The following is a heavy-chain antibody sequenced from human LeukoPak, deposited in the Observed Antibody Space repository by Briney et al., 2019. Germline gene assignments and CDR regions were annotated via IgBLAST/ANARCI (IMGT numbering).Heavy chain of an antibody. V-gene: IGHV4-4*09. Sequence: SETLSLICTVSGGSISSYYWRWIRQPPGKGLEWFGYIYTSGSTNYNPSLKSRVTISVDTSKNQFSLKLSSVTAADTAVYYCARQYYYDSSGYRVGGYYFDCWGQGTLVTVSS. CDR2: IYTSGST. CDR3: ARQYYYDSSGYRVGGYYFDC. D-gene: IGHD3-22*01. CDR1: GGSISSYY. J-gene: IGHJ4*02.